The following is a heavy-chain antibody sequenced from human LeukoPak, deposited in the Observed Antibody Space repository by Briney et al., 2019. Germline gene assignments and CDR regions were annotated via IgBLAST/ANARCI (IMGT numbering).Heavy chain of an antibody. D-gene: IGHD3-10*01. CDR1: GGSFSGYY. CDR2: INHRGST. CDR3: ARAGSGSYLDY. V-gene: IGHV4-34*01. J-gene: IGHJ4*02. Sequence: SETLSLTCAVYGGSFSGYYWSWIRQPPGKGLEWIGEINHRGSTNYNPSLTSRVTVSLDTSKNQFSLKLSSVTAADTAVYYCARAGSGSYLDYWGQGTLVTVSS.